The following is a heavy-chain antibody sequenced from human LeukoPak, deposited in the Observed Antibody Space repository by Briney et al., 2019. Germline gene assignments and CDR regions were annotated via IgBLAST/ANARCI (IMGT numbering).Heavy chain of an antibody. J-gene: IGHJ5*02. Sequence: SVKVSCKASGGTVSRYPISWVRQAPGQGLEWMGGTIPLFGTANYAQKFQGRVTITADESTGTAYMELSSLRSEDTAVYYCARDRPGRYCSTISCYSASPFDPWGQGTLVTVSS. CDR2: TIPLFGTA. V-gene: IGHV1-69*13. CDR1: GGTVSRYP. CDR3: ARDRPGRYCSTISCYSASPFDP. D-gene: IGHD2-2*02.